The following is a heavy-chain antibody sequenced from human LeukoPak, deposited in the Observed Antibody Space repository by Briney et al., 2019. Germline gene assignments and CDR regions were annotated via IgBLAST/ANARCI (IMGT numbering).Heavy chain of an antibody. Sequence: SETLSLACTVYGGSFSGYYWSWIRQPPGKGLEWIGEINHSGSSTYNPSLKSRVTISVDSSKNQFSLRLTSVTAADTSVYYCARGNNRAYYDYAWGSYRILHFDYWGQGTLVTVSS. V-gene: IGHV4-34*01. CDR1: GGSFSGYY. J-gene: IGHJ4*02. D-gene: IGHD3-16*02. CDR3: ARGNNRAYYDYAWGSYRILHFDY. CDR2: INHSGSS.